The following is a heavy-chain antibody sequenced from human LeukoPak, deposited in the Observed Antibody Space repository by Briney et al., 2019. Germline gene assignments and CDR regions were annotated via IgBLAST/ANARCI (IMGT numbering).Heavy chain of an antibody. CDR3: GGATIAFYYYYYMDV. J-gene: IGHJ6*03. V-gene: IGHV3-23*01. D-gene: IGHD5-12*01. CDR2: ISGSGGST. Sequence: PGGSLRLSCAASGFTFRSYAMSWVRQAPGKGLEWVSAISGSGGSTYYADSVKGRFTISRDNSKNTLYLQMNSLRAEDTAVYYCGGATIAFYYYYYMDVWGKGTTVTVSS. CDR1: GFTFRSYA.